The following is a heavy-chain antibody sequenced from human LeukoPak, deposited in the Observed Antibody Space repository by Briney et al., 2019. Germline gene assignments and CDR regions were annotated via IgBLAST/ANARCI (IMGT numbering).Heavy chain of an antibody. V-gene: IGHV3-20*04. D-gene: IGHD3-22*01. Sequence: GGSLRLSCAASGFTFDDYGMSWVRQAPGKGLEWVSGINWNGGSTGYADSVKGRFTISRDNAKNSLYLQMNSLRAEDTALYYCARVNYYDSSGYFDYYSDYWGQGTLVTVSS. CDR3: ARVNYYDSSGYFDYYSDY. CDR1: GFTFDDYG. CDR2: INWNGGST. J-gene: IGHJ4*02.